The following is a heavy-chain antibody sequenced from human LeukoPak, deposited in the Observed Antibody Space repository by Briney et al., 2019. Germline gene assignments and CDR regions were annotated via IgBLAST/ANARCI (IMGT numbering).Heavy chain of an antibody. V-gene: IGHV3-49*04. CDR3: TREPYYDFWSGYWPQYYFDY. CDR1: GFTFGDYA. D-gene: IGHD3-3*01. J-gene: IGHJ4*02. Sequence: GGSLRLSCTASGFTFGDYAMSWVRQAPGKGLEWVGFIRSKAYGGTTEYAASVKGRFTISRDDSKSIAYLQMNSLKTEDTAVYYCTREPYYDFWSGYWPQYYFDYWGQGTLVTVSS. CDR2: IRSKAYGGTT.